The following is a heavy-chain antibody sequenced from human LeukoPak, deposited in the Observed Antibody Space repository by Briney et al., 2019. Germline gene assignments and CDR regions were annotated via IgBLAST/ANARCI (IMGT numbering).Heavy chain of an antibody. Sequence: SETLSLTCTVSGGSINNYYWSWIRQPAGEGLEWIGRIYTTGGTNYNPSLKSRVIMSVDTSKNQFSLKLSSVTAADTAVYFCARGDSSGWWDFDYWGQGTLVTVSS. D-gene: IGHD6-19*01. CDR1: GGSINNYY. CDR3: ARGDSSGWWDFDY. J-gene: IGHJ4*02. V-gene: IGHV4-4*07. CDR2: IYTTGGT.